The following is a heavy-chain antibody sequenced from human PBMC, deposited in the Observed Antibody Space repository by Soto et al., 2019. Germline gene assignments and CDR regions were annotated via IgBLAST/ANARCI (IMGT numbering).Heavy chain of an antibody. D-gene: IGHD3-3*01. CDR3: ARVSYDFWSGYWGDY. J-gene: IGHJ4*02. Sequence: GGSLRLSCAASGFTFSSYAMSWVRQAPGKGLEWVSAISGSGGSTYYADSVKGRFTISRDNSKNTLYLQMNSLRAEDTAVYYCARVSYDFWSGYWGDYWGQGTLVTVSS. CDR2: ISGSGGST. CDR1: GFTFSSYA. V-gene: IGHV3-23*01.